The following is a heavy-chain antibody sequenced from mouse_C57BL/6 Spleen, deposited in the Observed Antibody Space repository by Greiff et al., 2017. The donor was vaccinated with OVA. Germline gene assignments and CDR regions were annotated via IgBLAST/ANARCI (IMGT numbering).Heavy chain of an antibody. CDR1: GYTFTNYW. Sequence: QVQLKQSGAELVRPGTSVKMSCKASGYTFTNYWIGWAKQRPGHGLEWIGDIYPGGGYTNYNEKFKGKATLTADKSSSTAYMQFSSLTSEDSAIYYCARISGSSYGYFDVWGTGTTVTVSS. CDR2: IYPGGGYT. CDR3: ARISGSSYGYFDV. V-gene: IGHV1-63*01. D-gene: IGHD1-1*01. J-gene: IGHJ1*03.